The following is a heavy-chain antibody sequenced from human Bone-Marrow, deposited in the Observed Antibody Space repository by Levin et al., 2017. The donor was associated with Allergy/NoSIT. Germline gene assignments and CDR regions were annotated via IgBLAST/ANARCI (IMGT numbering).Heavy chain of an antibody. CDR3: AVGGFYDIWTGFAY. CDR1: GYSFTGYW. V-gene: IGHV5-51*01. Sequence: GESLKISCKGSGYSFTGYWIAWVRQMPGKGLEWMGVIFPGDSETKYSPSFQGHVTFSVDTSISTAYLQWTSLKASDTAIYYCAVGGFYDIWTGFAYWGQGTLATVSS. J-gene: IGHJ4*02. CDR2: IFPGDSET. D-gene: IGHD3-9*01.